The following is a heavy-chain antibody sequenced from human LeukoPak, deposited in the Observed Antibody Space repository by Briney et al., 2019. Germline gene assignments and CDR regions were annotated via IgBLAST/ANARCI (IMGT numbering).Heavy chain of an antibody. V-gene: IGHV4-30-4*08. CDR3: ARESQIERTTLFGY. D-gene: IGHD4-17*01. CDR2: IYYSGST. Sequence: SETLSLTCTVSGGSISSGDYYWSWIRQPPGKGLEWIGYIYYSGSTYYNPSLKSRVTISVDTSKNQFSLKLSSVTAADTAVYYCARESQIERTTLFGYWGQGTLVTVSS. J-gene: IGHJ4*02. CDR1: GGSISSGDYY.